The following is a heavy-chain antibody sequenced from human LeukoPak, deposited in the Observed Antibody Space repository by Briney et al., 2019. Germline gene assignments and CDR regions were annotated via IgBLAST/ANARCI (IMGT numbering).Heavy chain of an antibody. CDR2: IIPIFGTA. J-gene: IGHJ4*02. CDR3: ARGVRAYYDFWSGYYYYFDY. V-gene: IGHV1-69*13. Sequence: ASVKVSCKASGGTFSSYAISWVRQAPGQGLEWMGGIIPIFGTANYAQKFQGRVTITADESTSTAYMELSSLRSEDTAVYYCARGVRAYYDFWSGYYYYFDYWGQGTLVTVSS. CDR1: GGTFSSYA. D-gene: IGHD3-3*01.